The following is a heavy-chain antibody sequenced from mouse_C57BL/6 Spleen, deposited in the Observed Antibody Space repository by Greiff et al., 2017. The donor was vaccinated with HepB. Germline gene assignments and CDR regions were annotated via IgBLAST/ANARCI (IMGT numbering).Heavy chain of an antibody. CDR2: IRNKANNHAT. Sequence: EVMLVESGGGLVQPGGSMKLSCAASGFTFSDAWMDWVRQSPEKGLEWVAEIRNKANNHATYYAESVKGRFTISRDDSKSSVYLQMNSLRAEDTGIYYCTRDGPYYFDYWGQGTTLTVSS. J-gene: IGHJ2*01. V-gene: IGHV6-6*01. CDR1: GFTFSDAW. CDR3: TRDGPYYFDY. D-gene: IGHD2-3*01.